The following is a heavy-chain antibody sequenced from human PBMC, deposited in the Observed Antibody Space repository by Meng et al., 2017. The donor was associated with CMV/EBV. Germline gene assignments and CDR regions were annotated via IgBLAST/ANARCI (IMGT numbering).Heavy chain of an antibody. Sequence: ASVKVSCKASGYTFTSYGISWVRQAPGQGLEWMGWISAYKGNTNYAQKLQGRVTMTTDTSTSTAYMELRSLRSDDTAVYYCSSSDGDSSSSILDYWGQGTLVTVSS. J-gene: IGHJ4*02. V-gene: IGHV1-18*01. D-gene: IGHD6-6*01. CDR1: GYTFTSYG. CDR3: SSSDGDSSSSILDY. CDR2: ISAYKGNT.